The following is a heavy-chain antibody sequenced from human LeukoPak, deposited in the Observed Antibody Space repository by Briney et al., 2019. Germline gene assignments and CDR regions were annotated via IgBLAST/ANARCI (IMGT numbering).Heavy chain of an antibody. CDR2: INHSGST. CDR3: ARGTLWPGSFDI. D-gene: IGHD5-18*01. J-gene: IGHJ3*02. V-gene: IGHV4-34*01. CDR1: GGSFSGYY. Sequence: SEALSLTCAVYGGSFSGYYWRWIRQPPGKGLEWIGEINHSGSTNYNPSLKSRVTISVDTSKNQFSLKLSSVTAADTAVYYCARGTLWPGSFDIWGQGTMVTVSS.